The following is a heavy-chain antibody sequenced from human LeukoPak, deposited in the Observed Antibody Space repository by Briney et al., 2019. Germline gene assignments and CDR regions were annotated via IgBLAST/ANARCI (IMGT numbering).Heavy chain of an antibody. V-gene: IGHV7-4-1*02. D-gene: IGHD6-19*01. J-gene: IGHJ6*03. CDR3: ARDQPTSGWDYMDV. CDR1: GYTFTSYA. Sequence: ASVKVSCKASGYTFTSYAMNWVTQAPGQGLEWMGWINTNTGNPTYAQGFTGRFVFSLDTSFSTAYLQISSLKAEDTAVYYCARDQPTSGWDYMDVWGKGTTVTVSS. CDR2: INTNTGNP.